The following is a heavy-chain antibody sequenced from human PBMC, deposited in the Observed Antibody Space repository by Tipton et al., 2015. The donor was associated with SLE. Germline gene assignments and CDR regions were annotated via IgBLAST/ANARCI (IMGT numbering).Heavy chain of an antibody. J-gene: IGHJ3*02. CDR2: ISTYNGNT. Sequence: QVQLVQSGAEVKKPGASVKVSCKASGYTFTSYGISWVRQAPGQGLEWVGWISTYNGNTNYAQQLQGRVTMTTDTSTSTAYMELRSLRSDDTAVYYCARVWTSHSGYPVAFDIWGQGTMVTVSS. D-gene: IGHD3/OR15-3a*01. CDR1: GYTFTSYG. V-gene: IGHV1-18*01. CDR3: ARVWTSHSGYPVAFDI.